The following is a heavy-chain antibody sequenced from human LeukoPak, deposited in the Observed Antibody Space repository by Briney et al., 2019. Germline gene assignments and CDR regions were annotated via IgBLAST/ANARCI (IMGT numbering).Heavy chain of an antibody. CDR3: ARDMFPGSSGVVIKDMDI. V-gene: IGHV1-18*01. Sequence: ASVKVSCKASSYSFTSYGFSWVRQAPGQGLEWMGWISAYNGNTKYAQKLQGRVTMTTDTSTSTAYMELRSLRSDDTAVYYCARDMFPGSSGVVIKDMDIWGKGTTVTVSS. D-gene: IGHD3-3*01. J-gene: IGHJ6*03. CDR1: SYSFTSYG. CDR2: ISAYNGNT.